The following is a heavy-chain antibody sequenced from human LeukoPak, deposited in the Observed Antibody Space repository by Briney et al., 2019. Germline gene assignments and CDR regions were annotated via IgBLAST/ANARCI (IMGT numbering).Heavy chain of an antibody. V-gene: IGHV4-34*01. CDR3: ARGDTMIVVVSNWFDP. J-gene: IGHJ5*02. Sequence: SETLSLTCAVYGGSFSVYYWSWIRQPPGKGLEWIGEINHSGSTNYNPSLKSRVTISVDTSKNQFSLKLSSVTAADAAVYYCARGDTMIVVVSNWFDPWGQGTLVTVSS. CDR1: GGSFSVYY. CDR2: INHSGST. D-gene: IGHD3-22*01.